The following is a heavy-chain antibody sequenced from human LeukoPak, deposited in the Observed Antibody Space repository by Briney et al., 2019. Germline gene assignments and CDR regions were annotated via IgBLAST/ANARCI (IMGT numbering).Heavy chain of an antibody. CDR3: ARVTGHDSSGYYLDY. CDR1: GYTFTSYG. Sequence: ASVKVSCKASGYTFTSYGISWVRQAPGQGLVWMGWISAYNGNTNYAQKLQGRVTMTTDTSTSTAYMELRSLRPDDTAVYYCARVTGHDSSGYYLDYWGQGTLVTVSS. J-gene: IGHJ4*02. V-gene: IGHV1-18*01. CDR2: ISAYNGNT. D-gene: IGHD3-22*01.